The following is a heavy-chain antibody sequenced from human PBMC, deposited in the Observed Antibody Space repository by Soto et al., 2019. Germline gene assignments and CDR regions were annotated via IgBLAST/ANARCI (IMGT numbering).Heavy chain of an antibody. CDR1: GFTFSSYG. J-gene: IGHJ4*02. V-gene: IGHV3-30*03. CDR3: ATYYYDSSGYSPAPFDY. CDR2: ISYDGSNK. Sequence: PGGSLRLSCAASGFTFSSYGMHWVRQAPGKGLEWVAVISYDGSNKYYADSVKGRFTTSRDNSKNTLYLQMNSLGAEDTAVYYCATYYYDSSGYSPAPFDYWGQGTLVTVSS. D-gene: IGHD3-22*01.